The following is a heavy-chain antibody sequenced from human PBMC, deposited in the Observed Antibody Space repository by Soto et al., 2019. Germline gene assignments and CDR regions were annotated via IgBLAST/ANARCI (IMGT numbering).Heavy chain of an antibody. J-gene: IGHJ4*02. V-gene: IGHV3-72*01. CDR2: SRNKANSYST. D-gene: IGHD3-10*01. CDR3: ARVPDYGSGSPRRKNFDY. CDR1: GFTFSDHY. Sequence: GGSLRLSCAASGFTFSDHYMDWVRQAPGKGLEWVGRSRNKANSYSTEYAASVKGRFTVSRDGSENSLYLQMNSLKTEDTAVYYCARVPDYGSGSPRRKNFDYWGQGTLVTVSS.